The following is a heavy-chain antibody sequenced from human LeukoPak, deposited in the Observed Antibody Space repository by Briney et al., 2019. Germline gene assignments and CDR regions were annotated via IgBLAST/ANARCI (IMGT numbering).Heavy chain of an antibody. Sequence: GSSVKVSCKASGYSFTSYGISWVRLDPGPGLEWMGWISAYNGNTNHAQKLQGRVTMTTDTSTSTAYMELRSLRSDDTAVYYCARAVFTIFGVVQTFDYWGQGTLVTVSS. CDR1: GYSFTSYG. V-gene: IGHV1-18*01. D-gene: IGHD3-3*01. CDR2: ISAYNGNT. CDR3: ARAVFTIFGVVQTFDY. J-gene: IGHJ4*02.